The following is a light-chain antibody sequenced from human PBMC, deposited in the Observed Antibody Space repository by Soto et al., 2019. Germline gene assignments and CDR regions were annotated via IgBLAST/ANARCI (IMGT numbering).Light chain of an antibody. V-gene: IGLV2-14*01. J-gene: IGLJ1*01. CDR2: EVS. CDR3: SSYGSSTTLV. CDR1: SSDVGGYNY. Sequence: QSALTQPASVSGSPGQSITISCTGTSSDVGGYNYVSWYQQHPGKAPKLMIYEVSNRPSGVSNRFSGSKSGNTASLTISGLQAEDEADYFCSSYGSSTTLVVGTGTKLTVL.